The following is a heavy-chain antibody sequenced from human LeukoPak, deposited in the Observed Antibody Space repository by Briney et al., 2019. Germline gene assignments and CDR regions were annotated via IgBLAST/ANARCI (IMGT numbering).Heavy chain of an antibody. D-gene: IGHD5-12*01. CDR1: GYTFTSYG. Sequence: ASVKVSCKASGYTFTSYGFSWVRQAPGQGLEWMGWISAYNGNTNYAQKLQGRVTMTTDTSTSTAYMELRSLRSDDTAVYYCARDPGYSGYANFDYWGQGTLVTVSS. CDR3: ARDPGYSGYANFDY. V-gene: IGHV1-18*01. CDR2: ISAYNGNT. J-gene: IGHJ4*02.